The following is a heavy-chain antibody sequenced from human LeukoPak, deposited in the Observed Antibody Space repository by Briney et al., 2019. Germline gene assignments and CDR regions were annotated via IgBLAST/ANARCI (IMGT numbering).Heavy chain of an antibody. Sequence: PGGSLRLSCAASGLTFSTYVMSWVRQAPGKGLEWVSAISSSGASTYYADSVKGRFTISRDSSKNTLYLQMNSLRAEDTAVYYCAKDLSRVAAGRCFDYWGQGTLVTVSS. CDR1: GLTFSTYV. V-gene: IGHV3-23*01. J-gene: IGHJ4*02. D-gene: IGHD6-13*01. CDR3: AKDLSRVAAGRCFDY. CDR2: ISSSGAST.